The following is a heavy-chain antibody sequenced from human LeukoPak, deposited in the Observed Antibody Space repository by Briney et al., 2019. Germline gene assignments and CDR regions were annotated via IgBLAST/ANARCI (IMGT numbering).Heavy chain of an antibody. CDR3: ARGSFWSGYTWDYYGMGV. CDR1: GYTFTGYY. D-gene: IGHD3-3*01. CDR2: INPNSGGT. Sequence: ASVKVSCKASGYTFTGYYMHWVRQAPGQGLEWMGWINPNSGGTNYAQKFQGRVTMTRDTSISTAYMELSRLRSDDTAVYYCARGSFWSGYTWDYYGMGVWGQGTTVTVSS. V-gene: IGHV1-2*02. J-gene: IGHJ6*02.